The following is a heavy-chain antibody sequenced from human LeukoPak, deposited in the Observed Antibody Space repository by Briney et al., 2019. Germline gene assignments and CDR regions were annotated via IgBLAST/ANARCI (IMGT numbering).Heavy chain of an antibody. V-gene: IGHV3-7*01. J-gene: IGHJ6*02. Sequence: GGSLRISCAASGFTFSSYSMNWVRQAPGEGLEWVANMNQDGSAKGYVDSVKGRFTICRYNARNALYLQMSSLRPEDTAVYYCATYTHWVAGDVWGQGTTVTVSS. CDR1: GFTFSSYS. CDR2: MNQDGSAK. CDR3: ATYTHWVAGDV. D-gene: IGHD3-16*01.